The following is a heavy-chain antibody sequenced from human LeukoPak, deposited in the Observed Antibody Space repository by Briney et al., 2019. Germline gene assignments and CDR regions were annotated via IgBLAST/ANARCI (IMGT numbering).Heavy chain of an antibody. CDR2: ISAYNGNR. J-gene: IGHJ5*02. D-gene: IGHD6-19*01. CDR1: GSTFTSYG. Sequence: ASVKVSCKASGSTFTSYGISWVRQAPGQGLEWMGWISAYNGNRNYEQKLQDRVTMTTDTYTSTAYMELRSLRSADTAVYYCARHPGIAVAGVRSWFDPWGEGTLVTVSS. CDR3: ARHPGIAVAGVRSWFDP. V-gene: IGHV1-18*01.